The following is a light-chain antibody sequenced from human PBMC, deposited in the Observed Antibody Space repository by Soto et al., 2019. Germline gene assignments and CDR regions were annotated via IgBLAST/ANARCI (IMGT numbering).Light chain of an antibody. Sequence: SYELTQPPSVSVSPGQTASITCSGDKLGDKYVCWYQQKSGQSPVLVIYQDNRRPSGIPERFSGSNSVNTATLTISGTQAMDEADYYCQAWDGNATWAVFGGGTQLTVL. J-gene: IGLJ2*01. CDR3: QAWDGNATWAV. CDR2: QDN. V-gene: IGLV3-1*01. CDR1: KLGDKY.